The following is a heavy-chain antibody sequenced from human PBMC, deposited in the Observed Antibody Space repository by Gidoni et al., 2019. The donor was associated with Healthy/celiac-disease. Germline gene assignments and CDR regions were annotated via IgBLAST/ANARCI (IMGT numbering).Heavy chain of an antibody. CDR1: GYTFTGYY. J-gene: IGHJ3*02. V-gene: IGHV1-2*06. CDR3: ASSIRWYPNPGKAFDI. D-gene: IGHD6-13*01. CDR2: INPNSGGT. Sequence: QVQLVQSGAEVKKPGASVKVSCKASGYTFTGYYMHWVRQAPGQGLEWMGRINPNSGGTNYAQKFQGRVTMTRDTSISTAYMELSRLRSDDTAVYYCASSIRWYPNPGKAFDIWGQGTMVTVSS.